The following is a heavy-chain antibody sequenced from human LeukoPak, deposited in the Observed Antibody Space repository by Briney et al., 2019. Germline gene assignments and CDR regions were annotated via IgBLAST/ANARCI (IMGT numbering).Heavy chain of an antibody. Sequence: PGGSLRLSCAASGFTFSDYGMHWVRQAPGKGLEWVAFIRNDGSQRFYAESVKGRFTISRDDSKNTLHLQMNSLRTDDTAVYYCAKPPGPPPRASYYYDSSGYLYTDYWGQGTLVTVSS. CDR1: GFTFSDYG. CDR2: IRNDGSQR. CDR3: AKPPGPPPRASYYYDSSGYLYTDY. V-gene: IGHV3-30*02. D-gene: IGHD3-22*01. J-gene: IGHJ4*02.